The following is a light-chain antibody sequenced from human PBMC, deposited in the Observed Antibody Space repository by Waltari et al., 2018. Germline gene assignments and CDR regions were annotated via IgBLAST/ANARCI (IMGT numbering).Light chain of an antibody. J-gene: IGKJ1*01. CDR3: QQSYSFTRT. CDR2: AAS. V-gene: IGKV1-39*01. CDR1: QTISRY. Sequence: DIQMTQSPSSLSASVGDRVTITCRASQTISRYLNWYQQKLGKAPNLLIYAASSLQSGVPSRFSGSGSGRDFTLIITSLQPEDFATYCCQQSYSFTRTFGQGTKVEIK.